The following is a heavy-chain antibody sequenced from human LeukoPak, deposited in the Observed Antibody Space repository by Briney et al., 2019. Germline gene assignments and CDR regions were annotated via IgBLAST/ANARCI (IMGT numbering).Heavy chain of an antibody. CDR2: ISPYNGNT. CDR1: GYTFTSFG. J-gene: IGHJ4*02. CDR3: ARDKNHYDTRGDF. V-gene: IGHV1-18*01. Sequence: GASVRVSCKASGYTFTSFGISWVRQAPGQGLEWMGWISPYNGNTNCPQKVQGRITVTTDTSTSTAYMELRSLRSDDTAVYYCARDKNHYDTRGDFWGQGTLVTVSS. D-gene: IGHD3-22*01.